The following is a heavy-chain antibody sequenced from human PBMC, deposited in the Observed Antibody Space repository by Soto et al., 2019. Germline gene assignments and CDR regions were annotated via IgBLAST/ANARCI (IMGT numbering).Heavy chain of an antibody. CDR3: ARGRERVVVAATVYGDAFDI. V-gene: IGHV1-8*01. CDR2: MNPNSGNT. J-gene: IGHJ3*02. Sequence: QVQLVQSGAEVKKPGASVKVSCKASGYTFTSYDINWVRQATGQGLEWMGWMNPNSGNTGYAQKFQGRVTMTRNTSISTAYMELSSLISEDTAVYYCARGRERVVVAATVYGDAFDIWGQGTMVTVSS. CDR1: GYTFTSYD. D-gene: IGHD2-15*01.